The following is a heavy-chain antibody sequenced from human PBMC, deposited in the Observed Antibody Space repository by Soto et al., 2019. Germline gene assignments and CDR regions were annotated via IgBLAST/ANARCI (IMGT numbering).Heavy chain of an antibody. Sequence: EVQLLESGGGLVQPGGSLRLSCAASGFTFSSYAMSWVRQAPGKGLEWVSAISGSGGSTYYAASVKGRFTISRDNSKNTLYLQMNSLRAEDTAVYYCAKDPVGITMIVVVTLDYWGQGTLVTVSS. V-gene: IGHV3-23*01. D-gene: IGHD3-22*01. CDR3: AKDPVGITMIVVVTLDY. CDR2: ISGSGGST. J-gene: IGHJ4*02. CDR1: GFTFSSYA.